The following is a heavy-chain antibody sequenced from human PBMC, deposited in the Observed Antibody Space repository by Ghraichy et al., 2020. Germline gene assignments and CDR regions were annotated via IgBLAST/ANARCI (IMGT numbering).Heavy chain of an antibody. D-gene: IGHD3-22*01. J-gene: IGHJ6*02. CDR2: ISGSGGST. Sequence: GESLNISCAASGFTFSSYAMSWVRQAPGKGLEWVSAISGSGGSTYYADSVKGRFTISRDNSKNTLYLQMNSLRAEDTAVYYCAKDSSYYDSKYYGMDVWGQGTTVTVSS. V-gene: IGHV3-23*01. CDR1: GFTFSSYA. CDR3: AKDSSYYDSKYYGMDV.